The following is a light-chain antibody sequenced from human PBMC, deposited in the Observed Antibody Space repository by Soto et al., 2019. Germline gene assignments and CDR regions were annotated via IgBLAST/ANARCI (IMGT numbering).Light chain of an antibody. V-gene: IGKV3-20*01. CDR1: QSVTSSF. CDR2: GAS. Sequence: EIVLTQSPGTLSLSLGERATLSCRASQSVTSSFLAWYQQKPGQAPRLLISGASSRATGIPDRFSGSGSETDFTLTISRLEPEDFAVDYCQQYDSSHWRFGQGTKVEIK. CDR3: QQYDSSHWR. J-gene: IGKJ1*01.